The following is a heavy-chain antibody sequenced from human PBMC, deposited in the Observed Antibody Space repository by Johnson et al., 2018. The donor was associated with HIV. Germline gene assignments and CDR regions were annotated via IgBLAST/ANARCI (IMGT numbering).Heavy chain of an antibody. V-gene: IGHV3-30*04. J-gene: IGHJ3*02. Sequence: VQLVESGGGVVQPGRSLRLSCAASGFTFSSYAMHWVRQAPGKGLEWVAVISYDGSNKYYADSVKGRFTISRDNSKNTLYLQMNSLRAEDTAVYYCAGEGRLGSYLGGVAFDILGQGTMVTVSS. CDR2: ISYDGSNK. CDR1: GFTFSSYA. D-gene: IGHD1-26*01. CDR3: AGEGRLGSYLGGVAFDI.